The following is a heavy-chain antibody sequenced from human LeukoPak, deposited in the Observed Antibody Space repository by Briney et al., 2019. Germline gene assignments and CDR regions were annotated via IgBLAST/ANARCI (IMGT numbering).Heavy chain of an antibody. CDR1: GGTFSSYA. Sequence: ASVKVSCKASGGTFSSYAINWVRQATGQGLEWMGWMNPNSGNTGYAQKFQGRVTMTRNTSISTAYMELSSLRSEDTAVYYCARGLGVAHYGSGSYYGYWGQGTLVTVSS. CDR2: MNPNSGNT. V-gene: IGHV1-8*02. J-gene: IGHJ4*02. CDR3: ARGLGVAHYGSGSYYGY. D-gene: IGHD3-10*01.